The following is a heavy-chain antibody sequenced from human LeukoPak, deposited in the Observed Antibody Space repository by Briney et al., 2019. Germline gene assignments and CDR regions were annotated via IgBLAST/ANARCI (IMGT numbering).Heavy chain of an antibody. CDR1: GGSISSYY. CDR3: ARGPLLWFAEDDAFDI. Sequence: SETLSLTSTVSGGSISSYYWSWIRQPAGKGLEWIGRIYTSGSTNYNPSLKSRVTMSVDTSKNQFSLKLSSVTAADTAVYYCARGPLLWFAEDDAFDIWGQGTMVTVSS. CDR2: IYTSGST. D-gene: IGHD3-10*01. V-gene: IGHV4-4*07. J-gene: IGHJ3*02.